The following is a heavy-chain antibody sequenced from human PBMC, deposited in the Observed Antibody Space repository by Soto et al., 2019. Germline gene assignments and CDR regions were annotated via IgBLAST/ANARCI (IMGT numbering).Heavy chain of an antibody. Sequence: EVQLLESGGGLVQPGGSLRLSCGDSGFTFSTYAMSWVRQAPGKGLEWVSAISGSGGSTYYADSVKGRFTISRDNSKNTLYLQMNSLRAEDTAVYYCAKDSSLFGEFPSYFDYWGQGTLVTVSS. V-gene: IGHV3-23*01. D-gene: IGHD3-10*01. CDR2: ISGSGGST. CDR3: AKDSSLFGEFPSYFDY. J-gene: IGHJ4*02. CDR1: GFTFSTYA.